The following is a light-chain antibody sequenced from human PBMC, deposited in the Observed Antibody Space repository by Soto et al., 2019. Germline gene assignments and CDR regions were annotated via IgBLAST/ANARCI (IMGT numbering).Light chain of an antibody. CDR2: DNN. V-gene: IGLV1-51*01. Sequence: QSVLTQPPSVSTAPGHKFTISFSGNSSNIGNNYVSWYQQLPGTAPKLLIYDNNKRPSGIPDRFSDSKSGTSATLDITGLKPGDEADYYCGTWDSSMSAYVFGTGTKVTVL. CDR3: GTWDSSMSAYV. J-gene: IGLJ1*01. CDR1: SSNIGNNY.